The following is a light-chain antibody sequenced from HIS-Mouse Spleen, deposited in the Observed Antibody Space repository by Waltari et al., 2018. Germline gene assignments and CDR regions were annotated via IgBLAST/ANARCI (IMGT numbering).Light chain of an antibody. CDR2: DVS. CDR1: SSAVGGYNY. V-gene: IGLV2-11*01. CDR3: CSYAGSYTVV. J-gene: IGLJ2*01. Sequence: QSALTQPRSVSGSPGQSVTIPCTGPSSAVGGYNYVSWYQQHPGKAPKLMIYDVSKRPSGVPDRFSGSKSSNTASLTISGLQAEDEADYYCCSYAGSYTVVFGGGTKLTVL.